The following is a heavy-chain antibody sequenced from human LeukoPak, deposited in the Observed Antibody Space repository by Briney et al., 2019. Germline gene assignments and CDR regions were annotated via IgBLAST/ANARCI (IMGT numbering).Heavy chain of an antibody. CDR3: AKKGAAAGYYFDY. J-gene: IGHJ4*02. Sequence: PGGSLRLSCAASGFTFDDYAMSWVRQAPGKGLEWVSAISGSGGSTYYADSVKGRFTISRDNSKNTLYLQMNSLRAEDTAVYYCAKKGAAAGYYFDYWGQGTLVTVSS. V-gene: IGHV3-23*01. CDR1: GFTFDDYA. D-gene: IGHD6-13*01. CDR2: ISGSGGST.